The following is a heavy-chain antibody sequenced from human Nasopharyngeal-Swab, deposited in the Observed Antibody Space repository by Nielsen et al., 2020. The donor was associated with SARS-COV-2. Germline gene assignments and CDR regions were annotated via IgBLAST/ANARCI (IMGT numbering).Heavy chain of an antibody. CDR3: AREPGDGVSWFDP. Sequence: SVKVSCKASGGTFSSYAISWVRQAPGQGLEWMGGIIPIFGTANYAQKFQGRVTITADESTSTVYMELSSLRSEDTAVYYCAREPGDGVSWFDPWGQGTLVTVSS. CDR2: IIPIFGTA. V-gene: IGHV1-69*13. D-gene: IGHD3-10*01. CDR1: GGTFSSYA. J-gene: IGHJ5*02.